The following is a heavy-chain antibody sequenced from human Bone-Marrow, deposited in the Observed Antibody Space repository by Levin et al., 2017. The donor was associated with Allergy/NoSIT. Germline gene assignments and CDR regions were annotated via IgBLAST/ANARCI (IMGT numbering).Heavy chain of an antibody. J-gene: IGHJ5*02. V-gene: IGHV3-73*01. CDR1: GLTFSASS. CDR3: STQPSRDSSGWSDH. CDR2: IRSKINDYAT. D-gene: IGHD3-22*01. Sequence: GGSLRLSCAVSGLTFSASSIHWVRQASGKGLEWVGRIRSKINDYATVYAESLKGRFTISRDDSKNPAYLQINSLATEDTAVYYCSTQPSRDSSGWSDHWGQGTLVTVSS.